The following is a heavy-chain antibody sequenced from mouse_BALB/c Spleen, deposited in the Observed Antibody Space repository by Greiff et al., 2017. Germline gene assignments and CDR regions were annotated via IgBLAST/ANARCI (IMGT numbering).Heavy chain of an antibody. J-gene: IGHJ1*01. CDR1: GYSITSGYY. CDR3: ARCITTVRYFDV. V-gene: IGHV3-6*02. CDR2: ISYDGSN. D-gene: IGHD1-1*01. Sequence: EVQLQQSGPGLVKPSQSLSLTCSVTGYSITSGYYWNWIRQFPGNKLEWMGYISYDGSNNYNPSLKNRISITRDTSKNQFFLKLNSVTTEDTATYYCARCITTVRYFDVWGAGTTVTVSS.